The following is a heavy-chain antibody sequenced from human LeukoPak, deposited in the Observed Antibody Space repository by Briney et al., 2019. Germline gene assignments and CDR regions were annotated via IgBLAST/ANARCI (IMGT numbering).Heavy chain of an antibody. D-gene: IGHD6-19*01. J-gene: IGHJ4*02. CDR3: AKFGSGWYEDFDY. CDR1: GFTFSSYG. V-gene: IGHV3-23*01. Sequence: GGTLRLSCAASGFTFSSYGMSWVRQAPGKGLEWVSTISGSGGSTYYADSVKGRFTISRDNSKKMLYLQMNSLRAEDTAVYYCAKFGSGWYEDFDYWGQGTLVTVSS. CDR2: ISGSGGST.